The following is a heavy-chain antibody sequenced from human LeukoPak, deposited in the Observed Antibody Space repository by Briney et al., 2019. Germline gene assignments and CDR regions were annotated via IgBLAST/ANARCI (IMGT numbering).Heavy chain of an antibody. J-gene: IGHJ4*02. CDR3: ARSGLATCHY. CDR2: INNGAGAT. CDR1: GFIFTDYA. V-gene: IGHV3-23*01. Sequence: HSGGSLRLSCPASGFIFTDYAMSWVRQAPGKGLEWVPSINNGAGATFFADSVKGRFTISRDDSRGMVYLQMNSLTAEDTAVYYCARSGLATCHYWGQGTPVTVSS. D-gene: IGHD3-10*01.